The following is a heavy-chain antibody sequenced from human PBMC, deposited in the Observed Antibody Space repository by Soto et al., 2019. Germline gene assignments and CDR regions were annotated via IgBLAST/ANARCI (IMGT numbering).Heavy chain of an antibody. Sequence: PSETLSLTCTVSGASITTYYWSWIRQPPGKGLEWIGYISYSGSTDYNPSLKSRVTISFDASKNQISLQVRSATAADAAVYYCARDLKEYCSDGKCNWFDPRGQGTPVTVSS. CDR1: GASITTYY. CDR2: ISYSGST. D-gene: IGHD2-15*01. V-gene: IGHV4-59*01. CDR3: ARDLKEYCSDGKCNWFDP. J-gene: IGHJ5*02.